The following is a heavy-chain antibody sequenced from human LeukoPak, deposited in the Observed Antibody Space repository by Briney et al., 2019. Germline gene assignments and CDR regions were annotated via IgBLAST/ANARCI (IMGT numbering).Heavy chain of an antibody. J-gene: IGHJ6*03. CDR1: GGSISSGGYY. D-gene: IGHD2-2*01. CDR2: IYTSGST. V-gene: IGHV4-61*02. Sequence: SETLSLTCTVSGGSISSGGYYWSWIRQPAGKGLEWIGRIYTSGSTNYNPSLKSRVTMSVDTSKNQFSLKLSSVTAADTAVYYCARAYKGTTSLNYYYYMDVWGKGTTVTVSS. CDR3: ARAYKGTTSLNYYYYMDV.